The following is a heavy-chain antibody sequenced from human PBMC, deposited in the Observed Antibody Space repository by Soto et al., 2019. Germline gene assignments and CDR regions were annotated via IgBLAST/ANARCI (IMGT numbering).Heavy chain of an antibody. Sequence: QPGGSLRLSCAASGFTFSNCWMTWVRQAPGKGLEWVANIKQDGSDKYYMDSVKGRFTISRDNAKNSLYLQMNSLRVEDTAVYYCARGYCSSPTCYANNFDYWGQGTLVTVSS. CDR2: IKQDGSDK. CDR3: ARGYCSSPTCYANNFDY. D-gene: IGHD2-2*01. V-gene: IGHV3-7*03. CDR1: GFTFSNCW. J-gene: IGHJ4*02.